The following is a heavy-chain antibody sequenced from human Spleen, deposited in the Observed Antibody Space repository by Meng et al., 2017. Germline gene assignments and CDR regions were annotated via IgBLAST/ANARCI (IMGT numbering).Heavy chain of an antibody. Sequence: ESLKISCAASGFTFSDYYMSWIRQAPGKGLEWIGSVYSSGNTYYNPSLKSRVTISVDTSKNQYSLKVNSVTAADTAVYYCARDDGDYWGQGTLVTVSS. CDR3: ARDDGDY. V-gene: IGHV4-38-2*02. CDR2: VYSSGNT. J-gene: IGHJ4*02. CDR1: GFTFSDYY.